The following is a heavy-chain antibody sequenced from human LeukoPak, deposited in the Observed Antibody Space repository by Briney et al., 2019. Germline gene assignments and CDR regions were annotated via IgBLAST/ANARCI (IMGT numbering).Heavy chain of an antibody. CDR1: GYSFTSYW. J-gene: IGHJ3*02. CDR2: IYPGDPDT. Sequence: GGSLRLSCKGSGYSFTSYWIGWVRQMPGKGLEWMGIIYPGDPDTRYSPSFQGQVTISADKSISTAYLQWSSLKASDTAMYYCARPRAVAGYDAFDIWGQGTMVTVSS. D-gene: IGHD6-19*01. V-gene: IGHV5-51*01. CDR3: ARPRAVAGYDAFDI.